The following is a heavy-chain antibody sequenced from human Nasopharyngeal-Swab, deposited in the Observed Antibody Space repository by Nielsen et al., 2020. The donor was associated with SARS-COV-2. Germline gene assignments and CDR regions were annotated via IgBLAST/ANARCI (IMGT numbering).Heavy chain of an antibody. CDR3: ARDYSGSYSAFDV. CDR1: GFNFSTYE. J-gene: IGHJ3*01. D-gene: IGHD1-26*01. CDR2: ISSPGITV. Sequence: GESLKISCAASGFNFSTYEMNWVRQAPGKGLEWVSYISSPGITVYYADSVKGRFTISRDNAKNSLYLQMNSLRAEDTALYYCARDYSGSYSAFDVWGQGTLVTVSS. V-gene: IGHV3-48*03.